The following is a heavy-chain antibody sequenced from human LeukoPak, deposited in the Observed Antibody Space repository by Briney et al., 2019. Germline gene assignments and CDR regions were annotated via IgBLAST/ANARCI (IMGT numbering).Heavy chain of an antibody. D-gene: IGHD1-26*01. J-gene: IGHJ4*02. CDR3: ARLGSYHDF. CDR2: IHTSGGS. CDR1: GASVSHYY. V-gene: IGHV4-4*09. Sequence: SETLSLTCTVSGASVSHYYWSWIRQTPEKGLEWMGHIHTSGGSSPYPSLKSRLTMSIETSRNQFSLKLTSVTAADTAVYFCARLGSYHDFWGQGALVTVSS.